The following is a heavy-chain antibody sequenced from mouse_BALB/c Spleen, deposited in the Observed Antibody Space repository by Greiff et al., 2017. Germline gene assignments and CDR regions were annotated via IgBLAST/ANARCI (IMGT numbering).Heavy chain of an antibody. CDR2: ISNGGGST. V-gene: IGHV5-12-2*01. Sequence: EVQLVESGGGLVQPGGSLKLSCAASGFTFSSYTMYWVRQTPEKRLEWVAYISNGGGSTYYPDTVKGRFTISRDNAKNTLYLQMSSLKSEDTAMYYCARHERNSMEFAYWGQGTLVTVSA. D-gene: IGHD2-3*01. J-gene: IGHJ3*01. CDR1: GFTFSSYT. CDR3: ARHERNSMEFAY.